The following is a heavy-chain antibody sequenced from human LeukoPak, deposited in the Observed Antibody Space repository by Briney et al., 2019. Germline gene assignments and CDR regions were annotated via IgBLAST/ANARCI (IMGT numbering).Heavy chain of an antibody. V-gene: IGHV4-39*01. Sequence: PSETLSLTCTVSGGSISRSSYYWGWIRQPPGEGLEWIGSIYYSGSTYYNPSLKSRVTISVDTSKNQFSLKLSSVTAADTAVYYCASPAHSFYDFWSGYPGPFDYWGQGTLVTVSS. D-gene: IGHD3-3*01. CDR3: ASPAHSFYDFWSGYPGPFDY. J-gene: IGHJ4*02. CDR2: IYYSGST. CDR1: GGSISRSSYY.